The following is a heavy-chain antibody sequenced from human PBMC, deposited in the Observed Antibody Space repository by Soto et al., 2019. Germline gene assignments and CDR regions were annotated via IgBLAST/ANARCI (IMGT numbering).Heavy chain of an antibody. Sequence: GGSLRLSCAASGFTFSSYAMHWVRQAPGKGLEWVAVISYDGSNKYYADSVKGRFTISRDNSKNTLYLQMNSLRAEDTAVYYCARENRLWFPVSNWFDPWGQGTLVTVSS. CDR3: ARENRLWFPVSNWFDP. CDR1: GFTFSSYA. J-gene: IGHJ5*02. D-gene: IGHD3-10*01. CDR2: ISYDGSNK. V-gene: IGHV3-30-3*01.